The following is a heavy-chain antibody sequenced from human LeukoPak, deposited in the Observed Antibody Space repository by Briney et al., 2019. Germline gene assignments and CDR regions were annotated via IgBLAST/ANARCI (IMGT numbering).Heavy chain of an antibody. D-gene: IGHD3-3*01. Sequence: PSETLSLTCTVSGGSISSSSYYWGWIRQPPGKGLEWIGSIYYSGSTYYNPSLKSRVTISVDTSKNQFSLKLSSVTAADTAVYYCAREPDYDFWSGFTLGDAFDIWGQGTMVTVSS. J-gene: IGHJ3*02. CDR2: IYYSGST. CDR1: GGSISSSSYY. CDR3: AREPDYDFWSGFTLGDAFDI. V-gene: IGHV4-39*07.